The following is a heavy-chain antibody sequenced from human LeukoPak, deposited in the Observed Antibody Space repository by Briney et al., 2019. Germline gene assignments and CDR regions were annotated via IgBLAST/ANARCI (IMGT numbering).Heavy chain of an antibody. Sequence: PGGSLRLSCAASGFTFNSDNMHWVRQAPGKGLEWVAVISSDGRNNCYADSVKGRFTIPRDNSRNTLYLQMNSLIAEDTAVYYCAKDRSSTWSFDYWGQRTLVTVSS. J-gene: IGHJ4*02. D-gene: IGHD6-13*01. CDR2: ISSDGRNN. V-gene: IGHV3-30*18. CDR3: AKDRSSTWSFDY. CDR1: GFTFNSDN.